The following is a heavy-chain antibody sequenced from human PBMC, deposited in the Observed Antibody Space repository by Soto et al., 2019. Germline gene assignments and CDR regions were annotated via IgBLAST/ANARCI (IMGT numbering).Heavy chain of an antibody. CDR1: GGTFSSYA. J-gene: IGHJ4*02. Sequence: SVKVSCKASGGTFSSYAISWVRQAPGQGLEWMGGIIPIFGTANYAQKFQGRVTITADKSTSTAYMELSSLRSDDTAVYYCARPRGGYSYGHYFDYWGQGTLVTVSS. D-gene: IGHD5-18*01. V-gene: IGHV1-69*06. CDR2: IIPIFGTA. CDR3: ARPRGGYSYGHYFDY.